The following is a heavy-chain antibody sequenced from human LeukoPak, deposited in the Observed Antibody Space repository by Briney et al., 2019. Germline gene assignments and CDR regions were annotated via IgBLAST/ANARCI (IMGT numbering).Heavy chain of an antibody. CDR2: ISGSGGST. J-gene: IGHJ4*02. D-gene: IGHD3-3*01. V-gene: IGHV3-23*01. Sequence: GGSLRLSCAASGFTFSSYAMSWVRQAPGKGLEWVSAISGSGGSTYYADSVKGRFTISRDNSKNTLYLQMSSLRAEDTAVYYCAKDLAGWRGFGAVIGDFDYWGQGTLVTVSS. CDR1: GFTFSSYA. CDR3: AKDLAGWRGFGAVIGDFDY.